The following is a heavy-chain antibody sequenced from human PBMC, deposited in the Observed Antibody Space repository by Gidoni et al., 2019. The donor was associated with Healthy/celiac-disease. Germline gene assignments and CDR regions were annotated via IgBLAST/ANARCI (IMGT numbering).Heavy chain of an antibody. Sequence: EVQLVQSGEEVKKPGESLKISCKGSGYSFTSYWIGWVRQMPGKGLEWRGSIYPGDSDTRCSPTCQGQVTISADKSISTAYLQWSSLKASDTAMYYCARLVGYYYGSGSYYNRRYYFDYWGQGTLVTVSS. V-gene: IGHV5-51*01. CDR2: IYPGDSDT. J-gene: IGHJ4*02. CDR3: ARLVGYYYGSGSYYNRRYYFDY. D-gene: IGHD3-10*01. CDR1: GYSFTSYW.